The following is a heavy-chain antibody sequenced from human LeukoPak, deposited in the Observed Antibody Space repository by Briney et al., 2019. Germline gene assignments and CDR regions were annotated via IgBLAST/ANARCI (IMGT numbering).Heavy chain of an antibody. V-gene: IGHV1-18*01. CDR2: ISAYNGNT. Sequence: ASVKVSCKASGYTFTSYGISWVRQAPGQGLEWMGWISAYNGNTNYAQKLQGRVTMTTDTSTSTAYMELRSLRSDDTAVYYCARDLGEYSSNWYLTVSFDYWGQGTLVTVSS. CDR3: ARDLGEYSSNWYLTVSFDY. CDR1: GYTFTSYG. J-gene: IGHJ4*02. D-gene: IGHD6-13*01.